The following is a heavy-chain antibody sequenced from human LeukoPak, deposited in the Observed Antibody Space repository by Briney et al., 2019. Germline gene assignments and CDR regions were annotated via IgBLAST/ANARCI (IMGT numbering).Heavy chain of an antibody. CDR1: GFTFDDYA. CDR2: ITWNRDNI. Sequence: GRSLRLSCAASGFTFDDYAMHWVRQAPGKGLEWVSGITWNRDNIGYGDSVKGRFTISRDNSKNTLYLQMNSLRAEDTAVYYCARVGDIVVVTAIMGYFDYWGQGTLVTVSS. D-gene: IGHD2-21*02. CDR3: ARVGDIVVVTAIMGYFDY. V-gene: IGHV3-9*01. J-gene: IGHJ4*02.